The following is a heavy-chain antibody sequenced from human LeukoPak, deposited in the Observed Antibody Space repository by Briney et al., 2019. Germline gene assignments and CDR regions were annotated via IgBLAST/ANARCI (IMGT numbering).Heavy chain of an antibody. D-gene: IGHD2/OR15-2a*01. J-gene: IGHJ4*02. V-gene: IGHV3-74*01. CDR1: GFTFSSYW. CDR3: ARGPEMTFYYFDS. CDR2: VSSEGKST. Sequence: GGSLRLSCAASGFTFSSYWMHWVRQAPGKGLEWVSRVSSEGKSTSFADSVKGRFTISRDNAKNTLYLQMSGLRAEDTAVYYCARGPEMTFYYFDSWGQGTLVTVSS.